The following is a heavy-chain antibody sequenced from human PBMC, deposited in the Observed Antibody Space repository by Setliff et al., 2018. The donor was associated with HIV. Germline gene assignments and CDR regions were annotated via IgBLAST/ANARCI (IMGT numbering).Heavy chain of an antibody. CDR3: VREWELHQGGAVDI. V-gene: IGHV4-39*02. J-gene: IGHJ3*02. D-gene: IGHD1-26*01. CDR2: IYYSGST. CDR1: GGSISSSSYY. Sequence: ETLSLTCTVSGGSISSSSYYWGWIRQPPGKGLEWIGSIYYSGSTYYNTFLKSRVTISVDTSKNQFSLKLSSVTAADTAVYYCVREWELHQGGAVDIWGQGTMVTVSS.